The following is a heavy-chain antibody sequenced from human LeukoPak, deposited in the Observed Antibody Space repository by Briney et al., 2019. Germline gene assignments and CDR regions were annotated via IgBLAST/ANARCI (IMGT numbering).Heavy chain of an antibody. CDR1: GGSFSGYY. V-gene: IGHV4-34*01. J-gene: IGHJ5*02. Sequence: KPSETLSLTCAVYGGSFSGYYWSWIRQPPGKGLEWIGEINHSGSTNYNPSLKSRVTISVDTSKNQFSLKLSSVTAADTAVYYCARGSGTYYRGREYNWFDPWGQGTLVTVSS. D-gene: IGHD3-10*01. CDR3: ARGSGTYYRGREYNWFDP. CDR2: INHSGST.